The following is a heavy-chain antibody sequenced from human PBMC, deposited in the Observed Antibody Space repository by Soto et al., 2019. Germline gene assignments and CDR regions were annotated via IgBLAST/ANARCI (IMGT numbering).Heavy chain of an antibody. V-gene: IGHV5-51*01. CDR3: VSTTPYYYDSSGYKGPNY. Sequence: GESLKISCKGSGYSFTSYWIGWVRQMPGKGLEWMGIIYPGDSDTRYSPSFQGQVTISADKSISTAYLQWSSLKASDTAMYYCVSTTPYYYDSSGYKGPNYWGQGTMVTVSS. D-gene: IGHD3-22*01. CDR2: IYPGDSDT. CDR1: GYSFTSYW. J-gene: IGHJ4*02.